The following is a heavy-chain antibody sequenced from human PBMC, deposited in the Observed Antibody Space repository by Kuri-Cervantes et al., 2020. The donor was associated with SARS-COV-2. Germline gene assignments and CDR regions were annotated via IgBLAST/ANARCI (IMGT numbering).Heavy chain of an antibody. V-gene: IGHV1-69*06. CDR1: GYTFTSYY. D-gene: IGHD3-10*01. Sequence: SVKVSCKASGYTFTSYYMHWVRQAPGQGLEWMGGIIPIFGTANYAQKFQGRVTITADKSTSTAYMELSSLRSEDTAVYYCARDLWFGEDFDYWGQGTLVTVSS. CDR2: IIPIFGTA. CDR3: ARDLWFGEDFDY. J-gene: IGHJ4*02.